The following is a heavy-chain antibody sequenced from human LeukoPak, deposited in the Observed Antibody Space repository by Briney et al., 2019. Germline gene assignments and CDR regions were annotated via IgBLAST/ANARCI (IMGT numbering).Heavy chain of an antibody. D-gene: IGHD2-2*01. V-gene: IGHV4-31*03. CDR1: GGSISSGGYY. J-gene: IGHJ5*02. CDR2: IYYSGST. Sequence: PSETLSLTCTVSGGSISSGGYYWSWIRQHPGKGLEWIGYIYYSGSTNYNPSLKSRVTISVDTSKNQFSLKLSSVTAADTAVYYCARGEAYCSSTSCQPSEATNWFDPWGQGTLVTVSS. CDR3: ARGEAYCSSTSCQPSEATNWFDP.